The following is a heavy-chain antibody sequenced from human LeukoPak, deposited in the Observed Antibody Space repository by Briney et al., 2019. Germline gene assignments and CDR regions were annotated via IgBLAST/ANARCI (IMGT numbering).Heavy chain of an antibody. CDR2: INHSGST. D-gene: IGHD3-10*01. V-gene: IGHV4-34*01. CDR3: ARRRPMVRGVTGPYYFDY. CDR1: GGSFSGYY. J-gene: IGHJ4*02. Sequence: SETLSLTCAVYGGSFSGYYWSWIRQPPGKGLEWIGEINHSGSTNYNPSLKSRVTISVDTSKNQFSLKLSSVTAADTAVYYCARRRPMVRGVTGPYYFDYWGQGTLVTVSS.